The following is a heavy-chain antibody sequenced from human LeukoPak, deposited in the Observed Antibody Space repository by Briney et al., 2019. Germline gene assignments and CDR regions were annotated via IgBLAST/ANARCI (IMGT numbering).Heavy chain of an antibody. D-gene: IGHD3-22*01. V-gene: IGHV3-48*02. CDR2: ISGSSSTI. Sequence: GGSLRLSCAPSGFSFTDYPMNWVRQAPGKGLEWVSYISGSSSTIYYADSAKGRFTISRDNAKNSLYLQMNSLRDEDTAVYYCARIRYYYDSSGYCFFDYWGQGALVTVSS. CDR3: ARIRYYYDSSGYCFFDY. J-gene: IGHJ4*02. CDR1: GFSFTDYP.